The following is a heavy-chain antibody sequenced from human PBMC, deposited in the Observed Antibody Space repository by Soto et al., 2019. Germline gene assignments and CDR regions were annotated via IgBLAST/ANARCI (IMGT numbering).Heavy chain of an antibody. CDR1: GFSLSTSGMC. D-gene: IGHD6-13*01. CDR2: IDWDDDK. J-gene: IGHJ6*02. V-gene: IGHV2-70*01. CDR3: ARIERQGDCSSWHGSNYCGMDV. Sequence: SGPTLVNPTQTLTLTCTFSGFSLSTSGMCVSWIRQPPGKALEWLALIDWDDDKYYSTSLKTRLTISKDTSKNQVVLTMTNMDPVDTAQYDCARIERQGDCSSWHGSNYCGMDVWGQGTTVTVSS.